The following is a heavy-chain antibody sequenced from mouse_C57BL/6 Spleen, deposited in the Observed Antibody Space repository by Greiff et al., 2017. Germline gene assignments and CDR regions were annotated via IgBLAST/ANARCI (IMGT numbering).Heavy chain of an antibody. J-gene: IGHJ1*03. V-gene: IGHV1-54*01. Sequence: QVQLQQSGAELVRPGTSVKVSCKASGYAFTNYLIEWVKQRTGQGLEWIGVINPGSGGTNYNEKFKGKATLTADKSSSTAYMQLSSLTSEDSAVYFCSSLYYGSSHWYFDVWGTGTTVTVSS. CDR2: INPGSGGT. CDR1: GYAFTNYL. D-gene: IGHD1-1*01. CDR3: SSLYYGSSHWYFDV.